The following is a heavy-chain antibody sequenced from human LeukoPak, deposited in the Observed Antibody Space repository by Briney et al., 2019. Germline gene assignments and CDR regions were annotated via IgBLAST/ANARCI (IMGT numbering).Heavy chain of an antibody. CDR3: ARDKGSGYLPFDF. CDR2: INPNSGDA. J-gene: IGHJ4*02. Sequence: ASVKVSCKASGGTFSSYAISWVRQAPGQGPEGMGWINPNSGDANYPQKFQGRVTMTRDTSISTAYMEMSSLRSDDTAVYFCARDKGSGYLPFDFWGQGTLVTASS. CDR1: GGTFSSYA. D-gene: IGHD5-18*01. V-gene: IGHV1-2*02.